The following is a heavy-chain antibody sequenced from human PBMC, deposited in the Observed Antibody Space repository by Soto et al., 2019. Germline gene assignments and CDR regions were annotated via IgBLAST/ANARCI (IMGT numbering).Heavy chain of an antibody. V-gene: IGHV1-69*13. CDR1: GGTFSSYA. D-gene: IGHD3-3*01. CDR2: IIPIFGTA. J-gene: IGHJ6*02. CDR3: ARDDDLASDFWSGLRAVQPKMDV. Sequence: ASVKVSCKASGGTFSSYAISWVRQAPGQGLEWMGGIIPIFGTANYAQKFQGRVTITADESTSTAYMELSSLRSEDTAVYYCARDDDLASDFWSGLRAVQPKMDVWGQGTTVTVS.